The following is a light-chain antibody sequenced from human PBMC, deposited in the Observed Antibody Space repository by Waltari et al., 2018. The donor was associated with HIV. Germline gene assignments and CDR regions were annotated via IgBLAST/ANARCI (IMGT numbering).Light chain of an antibody. CDR1: SDDIGRYMY. J-gene: IGLJ1*01. Sequence: QSALTQPASVSGSPGQSITISCTGTSDDIGRYMYVSWYQHHAGRAPKLMIYEVSFRPSGVSSRFSGSKSGNTASLTISGLQTEDEADYYCSSYTNSKTHVFGTGTKVTVL. CDR3: SSYTNSKTHV. V-gene: IGLV2-14*01. CDR2: EVS.